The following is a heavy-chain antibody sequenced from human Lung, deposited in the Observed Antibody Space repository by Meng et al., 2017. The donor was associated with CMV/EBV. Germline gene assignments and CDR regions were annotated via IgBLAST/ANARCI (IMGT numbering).Heavy chain of an antibody. CDR3: ARFTIFGVVMDGMDV. Sequence: SETLSLXXTVSGGSISSYYWSWIRQPPGKGLEWIGYIYYSGSTNYNPSLKSRVTISVDTSKNQFSLKLSSVTAADTAVYYCARFTIFGVVMDGMDVWGQGTTVTVSS. CDR2: IYYSGST. D-gene: IGHD3-3*01. CDR1: GGSISSYY. V-gene: IGHV4-59*01. J-gene: IGHJ6*02.